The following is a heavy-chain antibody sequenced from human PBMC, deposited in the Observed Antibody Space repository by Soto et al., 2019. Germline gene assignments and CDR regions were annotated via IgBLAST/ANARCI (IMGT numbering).Heavy chain of an antibody. CDR1: GFTFSGYW. Sequence: AGGSLRLSCAASGFTFSGYWMYWVRQAPGEGPVWVSRMNSDGSTTNYADSVKGRFTISRDNAKNTLYLQMNSLRAEDTAMYYCARAYDYGDYRYFQHWGQGTLVTVSS. CDR3: ARAYDYGDYRYFQH. CDR2: MNSDGSTT. V-gene: IGHV3-74*01. D-gene: IGHD4-17*01. J-gene: IGHJ1*01.